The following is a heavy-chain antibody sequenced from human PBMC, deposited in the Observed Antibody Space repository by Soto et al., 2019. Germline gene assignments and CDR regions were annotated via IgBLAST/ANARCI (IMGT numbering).Heavy chain of an antibody. Sequence: QVQLVQSGAEVKKPGSSVKVSCKASGGTFSSYASSWVRQAPGHGLEWMGGIIPIFGTANYAQKFQGRVTITANKSTSTAYMELSSLNSEDTAVYYCASTPSSYDGMDVWGQGTTVTDSS. J-gene: IGHJ6*01. D-gene: IGHD6-6*01. CDR1: GGTFSSYA. CDR3: ASTPSSYDGMDV. V-gene: IGHV1-69*06. CDR2: IIPIFGTA.